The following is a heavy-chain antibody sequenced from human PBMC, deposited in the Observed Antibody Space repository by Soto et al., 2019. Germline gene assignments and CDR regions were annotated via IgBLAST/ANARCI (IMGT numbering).Heavy chain of an antibody. CDR1: GFTVSSNY. CDR2: IYSGGST. Sequence: HPGGSLRLSCAASGFTVSSNYMSWVRQAPGKGLERVSVIYSGGSTYYADSVKGRFTISRDNSKNTLYLQMNSLRAEDTAGYYCARGGYSGYDYVGFDYWGKGTLVTVS. CDR3: ARGGYSGYDYVGFDY. J-gene: IGHJ4*02. V-gene: IGHV3-53*01. D-gene: IGHD5-12*01.